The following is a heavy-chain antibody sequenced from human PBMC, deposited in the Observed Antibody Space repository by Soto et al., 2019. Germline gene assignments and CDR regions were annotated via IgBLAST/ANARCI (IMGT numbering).Heavy chain of an antibody. D-gene: IGHD6-13*01. CDR3: ARGRRVYGAFDI. CDR2: INHSGST. Sequence: SETLSLTCAVYGGSFSGYYWSWIRQPPGKGLEWIGEINHSGSTNYNPSLKSRVTISVDTSKNQFSLKLSSVTAADTAVYYCARGRRVYGAFDIWGKGKMVTVSS. CDR1: GGSFSGYY. V-gene: IGHV4-34*01. J-gene: IGHJ3*02.